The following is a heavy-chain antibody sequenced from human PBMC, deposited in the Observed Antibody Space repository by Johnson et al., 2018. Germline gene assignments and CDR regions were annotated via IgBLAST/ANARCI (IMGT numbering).Heavy chain of an antibody. Sequence: VQLVQSGGGLVKPGGSLRLSCVVSGFTFSNAWMNWVRQAPGKGLEWVGRIKSKTDGGTTDYAAPVKGRFTISRDDSKNTLYLQMNSLKTEDTAVYYCPPDHYYDRIGYFPHAFDIWGQGTMVTVSS. J-gene: IGHJ3*02. CDR3: PPDHYYDRIGYFPHAFDI. V-gene: IGHV3-15*01. CDR1: GFTFSNAW. D-gene: IGHD3-22*01. CDR2: IKSKTDGGTT.